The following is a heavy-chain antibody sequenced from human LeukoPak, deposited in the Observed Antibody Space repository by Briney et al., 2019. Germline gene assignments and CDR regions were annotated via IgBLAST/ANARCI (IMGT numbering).Heavy chain of an antibody. CDR3: ARGPTTVTRAFDY. CDR2: ISYSGST. Sequence: PSETLSLTCTVSGDSISSGRYYWGWVRQPPGKGLEWIGSISYSGSTSYNPSLKSRVTISVDTSKNQFSLKLTSVTAADTAVYYCARGPTTVTRAFDYWGQGTLVTVSS. CDR1: GDSISSGRYY. D-gene: IGHD4-17*01. J-gene: IGHJ4*02. V-gene: IGHV4-39*01.